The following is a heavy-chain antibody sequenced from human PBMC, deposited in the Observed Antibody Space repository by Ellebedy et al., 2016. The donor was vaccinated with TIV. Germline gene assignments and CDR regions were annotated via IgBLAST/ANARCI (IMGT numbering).Heavy chain of an antibody. CDR3: ARETPYDILTGSRFDY. CDR1: GGSFSGYY. CDR2: INHSGST. V-gene: IGHV4-34*01. D-gene: IGHD3-9*01. Sequence: SETLSLTXAVYGGSFSGYYWSWIRQPPGKGLEWIGEINHSGSTNYNPSLKSRVTISVDTSKNQFSLKLSSVTAADTAVYYCARETPYDILTGSRFDYWGQGTLVTVSS. J-gene: IGHJ4*02.